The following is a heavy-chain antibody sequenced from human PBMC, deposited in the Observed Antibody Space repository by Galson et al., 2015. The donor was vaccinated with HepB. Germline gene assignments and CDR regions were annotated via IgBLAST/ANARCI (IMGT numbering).Heavy chain of an antibody. V-gene: IGHV3-66*01. Sequence: SLRLSCAASGFTVSSNYMSWVRQAPGKGLEWVSVIYSGGSTYYADSVKGRFTISRDNSKNTLYLQMNSLRAEDTAVYYCARDHGLYSSSWYPLGGMDVWGQGTTVTVSS. CDR2: IYSGGST. J-gene: IGHJ6*02. CDR3: ARDHGLYSSSWYPLGGMDV. CDR1: GFTVSSNY. D-gene: IGHD6-13*01.